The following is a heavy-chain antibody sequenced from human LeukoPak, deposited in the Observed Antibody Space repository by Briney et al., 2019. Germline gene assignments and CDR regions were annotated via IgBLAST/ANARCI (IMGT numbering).Heavy chain of an antibody. CDR1: GYTFTSYG. CDR2: ISAYNGNT. J-gene: IGHJ5*02. D-gene: IGHD6-19*01. CDR3: AREIAVAGQGAWFDP. V-gene: IGHV1-18*01. Sequence: ASVKVSCKASGYTFTSYGISWVRQAPGQGLEWMGWISAYNGNTNYAQKLQGRVTMTTDTSTSTAYMELRSLRSDDTAVNYCAREIAVAGQGAWFDPWGQGTLVTVSS.